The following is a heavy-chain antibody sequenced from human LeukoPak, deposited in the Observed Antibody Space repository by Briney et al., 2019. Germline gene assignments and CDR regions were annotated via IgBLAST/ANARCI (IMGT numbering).Heavy chain of an antibody. J-gene: IGHJ4*02. Sequence: GGSLRLSCAASGFTFSSYAMSWVRQAPGKGLEWVSAISGSGGSTYYTDSVKGRFTISRDNSKNTLYLQMDSLRAEDTAVYYCAKEGKYSYAYYFDYWGQGTLVTVSS. D-gene: IGHD5-18*01. V-gene: IGHV3-23*01. CDR2: ISGSGGST. CDR1: GFTFSSYA. CDR3: AKEGKYSYAYYFDY.